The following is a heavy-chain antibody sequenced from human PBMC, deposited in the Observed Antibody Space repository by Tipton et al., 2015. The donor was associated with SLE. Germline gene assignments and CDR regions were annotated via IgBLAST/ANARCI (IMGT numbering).Heavy chain of an antibody. CDR3: ARVTATGYYYDSSGQGAFDI. D-gene: IGHD3-22*01. CDR2: IYYSGST. Sequence: TLSLTCTVSGGSISSSSYYWGWIRQPPGKGLEWIGSIYYSGSTYYNPSLKSRVTISVDTSKNQFSLKLSSVTAADTAVYYCARVTATGYYYDSSGQGAFDIWGQGTMVTVSS. J-gene: IGHJ3*02. CDR1: GGSISSSSYY. V-gene: IGHV4-39*07.